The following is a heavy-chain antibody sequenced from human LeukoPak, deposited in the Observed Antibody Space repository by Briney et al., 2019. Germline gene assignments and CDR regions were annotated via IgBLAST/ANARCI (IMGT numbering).Heavy chain of an antibody. V-gene: IGHV3-23*01. CDR1: GFIFSNYA. CDR3: ARDYGDHLFDY. D-gene: IGHD4-17*01. CDR2: ISGSDDST. Sequence: GGSLRLSCAASGFIFSNYAMSWVRQAPGKGLEWVSTISGSDDSTYYADSVKGRVAISRDNFKNTLYLQMNSLRAEDSAVYYCARDYGDHLFDYWGQGTLVTVSS. J-gene: IGHJ4*02.